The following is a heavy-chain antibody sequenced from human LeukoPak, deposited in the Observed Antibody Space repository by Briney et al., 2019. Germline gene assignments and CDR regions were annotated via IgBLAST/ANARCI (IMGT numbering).Heavy chain of an antibody. Sequence: GGSLRLSCAASGFTFSSYAMSWVRQAPGKGLEWVSAISGSGGSTYYADSVKGRFTISRDNSKNTLYLQMSSLRAEDTAVYYCAKDEPTTVTTLPYYYYYGMDVWGQGTTVTVSS. CDR2: ISGSGGST. J-gene: IGHJ6*02. CDR1: GFTFSSYA. CDR3: AKDEPTTVTTLPYYYYYGMDV. V-gene: IGHV3-23*01. D-gene: IGHD4-11*01.